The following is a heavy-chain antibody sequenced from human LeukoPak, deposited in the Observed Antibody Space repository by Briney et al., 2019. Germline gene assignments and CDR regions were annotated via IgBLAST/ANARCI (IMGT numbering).Heavy chain of an antibody. V-gene: IGHV1-2*02. D-gene: IGHD2-21*01. CDR1: GYTFTDYY. CDR2: INPNSGGT. CDR3: ARGFVYCGGDCYQSERAFDI. Sequence: ASVKVTCKASGYTFTDYYMHWVRQAPGQGLEWMGWINPNSGGTNYAQKFQGRVTMTRDTSITAAYMELSRLRSDDTAVYYCARGFVYCGGDCYQSERAFDIWGQGTMVTVSS. J-gene: IGHJ3*02.